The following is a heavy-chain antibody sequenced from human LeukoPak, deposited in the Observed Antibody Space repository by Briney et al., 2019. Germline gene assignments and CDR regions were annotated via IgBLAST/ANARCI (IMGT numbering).Heavy chain of an antibody. D-gene: IGHD3-16*01. J-gene: IGHJ6*03. CDR3: ARETSQKGAHYMDV. CDR2: IFYSGRT. V-gene: IGHV4-38-2*02. Sequence: SETLSLTCTVSGYSISSGYYWGWIRQPPGRGLEWIGSIFYSGRTNYNPSLKSRVTISVDTSKKQFSLKLTSVTVADTAVYYCARETSQKGAHYMDVWGKGTTVTISS. CDR1: GYSISSGYY.